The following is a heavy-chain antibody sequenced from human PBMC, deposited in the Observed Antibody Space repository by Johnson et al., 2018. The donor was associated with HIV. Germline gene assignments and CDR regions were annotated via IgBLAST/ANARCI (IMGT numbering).Heavy chain of an antibody. Sequence: QVQLVESGGGVVQPGGSLRLSCAASGFTFSSYGMHWVRQAPGKGLEWVAFIRYDGSNKYYADSVKGRFTISRDNAKNSLYLQMNSLRAEDTALYYCARGSYDGDAFDIWGQGTMVTVSS. CDR2: IRYDGSNK. V-gene: IGHV3-30*02. D-gene: IGHD1-26*01. CDR3: ARGSYDGDAFDI. J-gene: IGHJ3*02. CDR1: GFTFSSYG.